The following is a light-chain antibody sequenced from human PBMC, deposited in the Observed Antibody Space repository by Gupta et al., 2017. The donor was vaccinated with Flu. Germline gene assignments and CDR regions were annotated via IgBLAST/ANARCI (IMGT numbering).Light chain of an antibody. Sequence: QSVLAQPPSASGTPGQRVTISCSGSSSNIGSNAVNWYQQVPGTAPKLLIYGNNQRPSGVPDRFSGSKSGTSASLAISGLQSEDEADYYCAAWDDSLNGHYVFGTGTKVTVL. CDR1: SSNIGSNA. CDR3: AAWDDSLNGHYV. CDR2: GNN. V-gene: IGLV1-44*01. J-gene: IGLJ1*01.